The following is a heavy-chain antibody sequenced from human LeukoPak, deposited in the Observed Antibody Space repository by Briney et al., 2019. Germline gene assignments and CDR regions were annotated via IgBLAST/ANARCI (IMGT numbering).Heavy chain of an antibody. CDR2: IIPIFGTA. J-gene: IGHJ4*02. V-gene: IGHV1-69*13. D-gene: IGHD6-19*01. CDR3: ARAVAVAAYYFDY. CDR1: GYTFTSYY. Sequence: SVKFSCKASGYTFTSYYMHWVRQAPGQGLEWMGGIIPIFGTANYAQKFQGRVTITADESTSTAYMELSSLRSEDTAVYYCARAVAVAAYYFDYWGQGTLVTVSS.